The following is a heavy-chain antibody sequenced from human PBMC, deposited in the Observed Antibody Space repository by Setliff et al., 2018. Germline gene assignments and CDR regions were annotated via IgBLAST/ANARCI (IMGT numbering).Heavy chain of an antibody. J-gene: IGHJ2*01. CDR1: GGSFSGYQ. D-gene: IGHD2-21*01. CDR2: INHSGST. Sequence: PSETLSLTCVVYGGSFSGYQWSWTRQSPGKGLEWIGEINHSGSTNYNPSLKSRVSMSVEKSKNQFSLKLTSVTAADTAVYYCARAQVVFAISAPVWYFELWGRGTQVTVSS. CDR3: ARAQVVFAISAPVWYFEL. V-gene: IGHV4-34*01.